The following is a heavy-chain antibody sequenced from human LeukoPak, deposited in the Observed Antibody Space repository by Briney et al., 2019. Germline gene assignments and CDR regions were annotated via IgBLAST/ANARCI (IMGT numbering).Heavy chain of an antibody. Sequence: GESLKISCKGSGYSFTIYWIGWVRQMPGKGLEWMGIIYPGDSDTRYSPSFQGQVTISADKSISTAYLQWSSLKASDSAMYYCARRQGYYDSSGFLLDYWGQGTLVTVSS. CDR3: ARRQGYYDSSGFLLDY. D-gene: IGHD3-22*01. V-gene: IGHV5-51*01. CDR2: IYPGDSDT. CDR1: GYSFTIYW. J-gene: IGHJ4*02.